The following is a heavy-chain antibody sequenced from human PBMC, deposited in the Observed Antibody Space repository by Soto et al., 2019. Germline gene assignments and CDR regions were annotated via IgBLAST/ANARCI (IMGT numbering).Heavy chain of an antibody. D-gene: IGHD2-2*01. V-gene: IGHV3-23*01. CDR3: AKVEGSTRTYLGY. Sequence: GGSVRLSCAASGFPFSSYAMTWIRQAPGKGLEWVSGIRGDATETYYADSVKGRFTISRDNSKNIVFLQMNTLRAEDTAVYYCAKVEGSTRTYLGYWGQGTLVTVSS. CDR2: IRGDATET. CDR1: GFPFSSYA. J-gene: IGHJ4*02.